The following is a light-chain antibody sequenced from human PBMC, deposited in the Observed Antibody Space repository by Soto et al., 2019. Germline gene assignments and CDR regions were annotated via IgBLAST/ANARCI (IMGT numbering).Light chain of an antibody. V-gene: IGKV1-39*01. CDR3: QQTYDNTWT. CDR2: AAS. J-gene: IGKJ5*01. CDR1: EPISSY. Sequence: DIQMTQSPSSLSASVGDRCTITCRASEPISSYLNWYQKRPGTAPKLLIYAASSLHIGVPSRFSGSGSGTDLTLTITGLKHEDFATYSCQQTYDNTWTFGHGTRLEIK.